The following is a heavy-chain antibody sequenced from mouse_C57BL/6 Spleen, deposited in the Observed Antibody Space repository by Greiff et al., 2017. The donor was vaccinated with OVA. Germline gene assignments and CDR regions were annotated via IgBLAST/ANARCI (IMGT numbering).Heavy chain of an antibody. CDR2: ISSGGSYT. V-gene: IGHV5-6*02. J-gene: IGHJ4*01. CDR3: AIELGQGAMDY. CDR1: GFTFSSYG. D-gene: IGHD4-1*01. Sequence: DVKLQESGGDLVKPGGSLKLSCAASGFTFSSYGMSWVRQTPDKRLEWVATISSGGSYTYYPDSVKGRFTISRDNAKNTLYLQMSSLKSEDTAMYYCAIELGQGAMDYWGQGTSVTVSS.